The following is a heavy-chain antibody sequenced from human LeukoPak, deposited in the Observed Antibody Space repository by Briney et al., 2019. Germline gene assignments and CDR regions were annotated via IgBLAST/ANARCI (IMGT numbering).Heavy chain of an antibody. J-gene: IGHJ4*02. Sequence: GGSLRLSCAASGFTFSSYEMNWVRQAPGKGLEWISYISSSGSTIYYADSVKGRFTISRDNAKNSLCLQMNSLRAEDTAVYYCARGDYYYDSRGYCYFDYWGQGTLVTVSS. V-gene: IGHV3-48*03. CDR2: ISSSGSTI. CDR1: GFTFSSYE. CDR3: ARGDYYYDSRGYCYFDY. D-gene: IGHD3-22*01.